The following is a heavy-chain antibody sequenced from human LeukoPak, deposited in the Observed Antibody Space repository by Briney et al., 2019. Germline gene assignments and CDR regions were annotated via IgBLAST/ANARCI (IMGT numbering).Heavy chain of an antibody. CDR3: AKAFPTLDYDYVWGSYRVDAFDI. J-gene: IGHJ3*02. V-gene: IGHV3-23*01. CDR2: ISGSGGST. Sequence: PGGSLRLSCAASGFTFSSYAMSWVRQAPGKGLEWVSAISGSGGSTYYADSVKGRFTISRDNSKNTLYLQMNSLRAEDTAVYYCAKAFPTLDYDYVWGSYRVDAFDIWGQGTMVTVSS. D-gene: IGHD3-16*02. CDR1: GFTFSSYA.